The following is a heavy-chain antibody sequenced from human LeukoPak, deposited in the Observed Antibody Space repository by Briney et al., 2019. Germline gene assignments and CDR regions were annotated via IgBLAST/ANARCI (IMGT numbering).Heavy chain of an antibody. Sequence: PGRSLRLSCAASGFTLRNFCMHRVRQAPGKGLGWGAVTLYDGSNQYYADSVKGRFTISRDNAKNSLYLQMNSLRAEDTAVYYCARAPTVSVGYCSSVSCQADYWGQGTLVTVSS. D-gene: IGHD2-2*01. V-gene: IGHV3-30*03. CDR3: ARAPTVSVGYCSSVSCQADY. CDR1: GFTLRNFC. CDR2: TLYDGSNQ. J-gene: IGHJ4*02.